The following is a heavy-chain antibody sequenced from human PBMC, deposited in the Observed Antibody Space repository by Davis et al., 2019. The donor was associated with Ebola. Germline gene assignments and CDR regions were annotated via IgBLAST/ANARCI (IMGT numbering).Heavy chain of an antibody. J-gene: IGHJ4*02. D-gene: IGHD3-10*01. V-gene: IGHV3-30*02. CDR2: IQHDGSNE. Sequence: GESLKISCAASGFTFSRYGMHWVRQAPGKGLEWLVFIQHDGSNEFYADSVKGRFTISRDNSKNTLYLQMNSLRAEDTAVYYCAKDWAMVRGVNNPDYWGQGTLVTVSS. CDR3: AKDWAMVRGVNNPDY. CDR1: GFTFSRYG.